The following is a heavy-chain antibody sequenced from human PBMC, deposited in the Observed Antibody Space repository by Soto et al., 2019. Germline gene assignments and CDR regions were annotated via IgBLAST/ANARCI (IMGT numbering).Heavy chain of an antibody. J-gene: IGHJ3*02. Sequence: QLQLQESGPGLVKPSETLSLTCTVSGGSISSSSYYWGWIRQPPGKGLEWIGSIYYSGSTYYNPSLKSRVTISVDTSKNQFSLKLSSVTAADTVVYYCARLWFGELLAYAFDIWGQGTMVTVSS. V-gene: IGHV4-39*01. CDR1: GGSISSSSYY. CDR3: ARLWFGELLAYAFDI. CDR2: IYYSGST. D-gene: IGHD3-10*01.